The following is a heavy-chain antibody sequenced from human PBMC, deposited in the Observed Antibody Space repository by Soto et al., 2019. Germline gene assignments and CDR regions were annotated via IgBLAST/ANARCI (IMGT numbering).Heavy chain of an antibody. CDR1: GGTFSSYT. J-gene: IGHJ6*02. Sequence: ASVKVSCKASGGTFSSYTISWVRQAPGQGLEWMGWIIGYIGNTNYAQKFQGRVTITTDTSTSTAYMELRSLRSDDTAVYYCAREIAAAGLSDYYYGMDVWGQGTTVTVSS. D-gene: IGHD6-13*01. CDR3: AREIAAAGLSDYYYGMDV. CDR2: IIGYIGNT. V-gene: IGHV1-18*01.